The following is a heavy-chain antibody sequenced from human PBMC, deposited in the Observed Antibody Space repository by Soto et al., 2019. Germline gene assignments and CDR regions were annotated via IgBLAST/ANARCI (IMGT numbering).Heavy chain of an antibody. Sequence: GSLRLSCVGSGITFVNYWINCVRHTPLKWREWVANIKPDGSAKAYVDSVKGRFTVSRDNAKNSLYLQMNSLRDEDTAVYFCAAWDISNPWGQGTLVTVSS. V-gene: IGHV3-7*01. D-gene: IGHD2-15*01. CDR2: IKPDGSAK. CDR3: AAWDISNP. J-gene: IGHJ5*02. CDR1: GITFVNYW.